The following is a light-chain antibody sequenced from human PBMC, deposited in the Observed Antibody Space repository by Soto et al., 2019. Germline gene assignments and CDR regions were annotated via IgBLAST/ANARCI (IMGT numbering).Light chain of an antibody. Sequence: PGDRVTLSCRASQSVSSSYLTWYQQKPGQAPRLLIYGASTRATNIPARFSGSGSGTDFTLTISSLQPEDFAVYYCQQDYNLPLFTFGPGTKVDIK. CDR1: QSVSSSY. CDR3: QQDYNLPLFT. V-gene: IGKV3D-7*01. CDR2: GAS. J-gene: IGKJ3*01.